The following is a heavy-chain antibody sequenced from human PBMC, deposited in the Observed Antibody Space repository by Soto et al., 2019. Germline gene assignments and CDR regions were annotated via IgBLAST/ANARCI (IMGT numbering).Heavy chain of an antibody. CDR3: ARPSGIAAAGYYGMDV. CDR2: IIPIFGTA. V-gene: IGHV1-69*01. CDR1: GGTFSSYA. Sequence: QVQLVQSGAEVKKPGSSVKVSCKASGGTFSSYAISWVRQAPGQGLEWMGGIIPIFGTANYAQKFQGRVTITADESTSTAYMKLSSLRSEDTAVYYCARPSGIAAAGYYGMDVWGQGTTVTVSS. D-gene: IGHD6-13*01. J-gene: IGHJ6*02.